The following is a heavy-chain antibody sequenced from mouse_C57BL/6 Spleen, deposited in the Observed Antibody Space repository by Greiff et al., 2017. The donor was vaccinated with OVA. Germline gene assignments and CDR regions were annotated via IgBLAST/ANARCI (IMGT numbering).Heavy chain of an antibody. CDR2: IYPGDGDT. CDR3: ARGGATVIDDFDY. CDR1: GSAFTSSW. Sequence: VQLQQSGPELVKPGASVKISCKASGSAFTSSWMNWVKQRPGKGLEWIGRIYPGDGDTNYNGKFKGKATLTAAKSSSPAYMQLSSLTSEEAAVYFCARGGATVIDDFDYWGQGTTLTVSS. V-gene: IGHV1-82*01. J-gene: IGHJ2*01. D-gene: IGHD1-1*01.